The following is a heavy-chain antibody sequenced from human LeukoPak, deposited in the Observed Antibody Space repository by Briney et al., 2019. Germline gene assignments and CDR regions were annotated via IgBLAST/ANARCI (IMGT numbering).Heavy chain of an antibody. CDR1: RGSITRHY. Sequence: SETLSLTRGVSRGSITRHYWSSIRQPPGKGLEWIGFIYYTGRTRYNPSLQSRVTISVGTSENKFSLKLTSVTAADTAVYYCARLLDNDNSGDPDTFDVWGQGTVVTVSS. V-gene: IGHV4-59*11. D-gene: IGHD3-22*01. CDR2: IYYTGRT. J-gene: IGHJ3*01. CDR3: ARLLDNDNSGDPDTFDV.